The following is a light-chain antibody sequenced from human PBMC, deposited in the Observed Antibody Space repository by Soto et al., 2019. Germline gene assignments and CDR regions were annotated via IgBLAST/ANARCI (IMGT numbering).Light chain of an antibody. CDR1: SGHSSYA. CDR3: QTWGTGIPGV. J-gene: IGLJ3*02. Sequence: QSVLTQSPSASASLGASVKLTCTLSSGHSSYAIAWHQQQPEKGPRYLMKLNSDGSHSKGDGIPDRFSGSSSGAARYLTISSLQSEDEADYYCQTWGTGIPGVFGGGTKGTVI. V-gene: IGLV4-69*01. CDR2: LNSDGSH.